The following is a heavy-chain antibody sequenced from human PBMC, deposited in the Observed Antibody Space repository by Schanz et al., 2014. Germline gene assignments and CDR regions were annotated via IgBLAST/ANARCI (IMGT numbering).Heavy chain of an antibody. Sequence: EVQLVESGGGLVQPGGSLRLSCAASGFSIRNHDMHWVRQATGAGLEWVSAIGTAGDTFYLDSVKGRFTISRDNSKNTLYLHMNTLRSDDTAVYYCAKDSTHIDIVLVPTAIDYWGQGTLVTVSS. CDR3: AKDSTHIDIVLVPTAIDY. V-gene: IGHV3-13*04. CDR1: GFSIRNHD. J-gene: IGHJ4*02. D-gene: IGHD2-2*01. CDR2: IGTAGDT.